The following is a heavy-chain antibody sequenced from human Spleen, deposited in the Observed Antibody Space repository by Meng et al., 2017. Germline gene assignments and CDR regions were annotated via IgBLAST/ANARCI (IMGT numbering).Heavy chain of an antibody. CDR1: GGSFSDYY. J-gene: IGHJ4*02. D-gene: IGHD6-25*01. V-gene: IGHV4-34*01. CDR2: INHRGNT. CDR3: ARDEDISAAGKLFGDY. Sequence: QGQLQQWGAGLVKPSETLSLTCVVSGGSFSDYYWSWTRQPQGKGLEWIGEINHRGNTNYNSFIESRVTISVDTSISTAYMELSGLRSDDTDMYYCARDEDISAAGKLFGDYWGQGTLVTVSS.